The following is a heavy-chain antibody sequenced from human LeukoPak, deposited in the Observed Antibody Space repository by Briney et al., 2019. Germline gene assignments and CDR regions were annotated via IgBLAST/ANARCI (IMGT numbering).Heavy chain of an antibody. V-gene: IGHV3-23*01. Sequence: GGSLRLSCAASGFTFSSCAMSWVRQAPGKGLEWVSAIGGSGGSTYYADSVKGRFTISRDNSKNTLYLQMNSLRAEDTAVYYCVMVAASDDWFDPWGQGTLVTVSS. CDR3: VMVAASDDWFDP. CDR2: IGGSGGST. D-gene: IGHD2-15*01. CDR1: GFTFSSCA. J-gene: IGHJ5*02.